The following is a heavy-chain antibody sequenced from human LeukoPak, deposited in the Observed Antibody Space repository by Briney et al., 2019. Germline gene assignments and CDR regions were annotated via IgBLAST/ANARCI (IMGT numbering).Heavy chain of an antibody. CDR3: ARMGAAVAGTSFHPSLDYYYGMDV. CDR2: ISGGGSGT. J-gene: IGHJ6*02. Sequence: GGSLRLSCAASGFTFSSYAMSWVRQAPGKGLEWVSVISGGGSGTYYADSVKGRFTISRDNSKNTLYLQVNSLRAEDTAVYYCARMGAAVAGTSFHPSLDYYYGMDVWGQGTTVTVSS. D-gene: IGHD6-19*01. V-gene: IGHV3-23*01. CDR1: GFTFSSYA.